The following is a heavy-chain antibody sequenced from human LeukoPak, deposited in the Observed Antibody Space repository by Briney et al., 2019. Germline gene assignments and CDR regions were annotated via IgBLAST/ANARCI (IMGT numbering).Heavy chain of an antibody. CDR2: IYLGGST. J-gene: IGHJ4*02. V-gene: IGHV4-4*02. Sequence: PSETLSLTCVVSKGAISSRDWWSWVRQPPGKGLEWIGEIYLGGSTNYNPSLRSRATMSVDKSKNQFFLKLSSVAAADTAVYYCARDFPGSGSHDYWGQGTLVTVPS. CDR3: ARDFPGSGSHDY. D-gene: IGHD1-26*01. CDR1: KGAISSRDW.